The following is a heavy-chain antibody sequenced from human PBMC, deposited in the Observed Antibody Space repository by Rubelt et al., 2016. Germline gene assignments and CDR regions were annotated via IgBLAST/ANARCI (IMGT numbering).Heavy chain of an antibody. Sequence: QLQLQESGPGLVKPSETLSLTCTVSGGSISSSSYYWGWIRQPPGKGLEYIGYMYDSEITNYNPSLKGRVTMSVYTSNNQSDLKLGSVTAADTAVYYCASRILSSSHVDYWGQGTLVTVSS. D-gene: IGHD6-13*01. CDR1: GGSISSSSYY. CDR2: MYDSEIT. CDR3: ASRILSSSHVDY. J-gene: IGHJ4*02. V-gene: IGHV4-61*05.